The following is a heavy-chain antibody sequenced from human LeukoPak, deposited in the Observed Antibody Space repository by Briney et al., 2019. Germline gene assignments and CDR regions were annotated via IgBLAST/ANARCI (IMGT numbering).Heavy chain of an antibody. D-gene: IGHD3-10*01. V-gene: IGHV1-2*02. Sequence: ASVKVSCKASGYTFTSYYIHWVRQAPGQGLEWMGWINPNSGGTNYAPKFQGRVTMTRDTSISTAYMELSRLRSDDTAVYYCASERFTMVRGVIDYWGQGTLVTVSS. CDR1: GYTFTSYY. CDR2: INPNSGGT. CDR3: ASERFTMVRGVIDY. J-gene: IGHJ4*02.